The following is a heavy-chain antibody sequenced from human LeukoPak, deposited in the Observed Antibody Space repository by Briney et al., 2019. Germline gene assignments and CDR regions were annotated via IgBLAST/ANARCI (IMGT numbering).Heavy chain of an antibody. Sequence: SETLSLTCTVSGGSISSHYWSWIRQPPGKGLEWIGYISYIGSTNYSPSLKSRVTISVDSSKNQFSLRLSSVTAADTAVYYCAGDHLALNALDIWGQGIMVTVSS. J-gene: IGHJ3*02. CDR1: GGSISSHY. CDR2: ISYIGST. CDR3: AGDHLALNALDI. V-gene: IGHV4-59*11.